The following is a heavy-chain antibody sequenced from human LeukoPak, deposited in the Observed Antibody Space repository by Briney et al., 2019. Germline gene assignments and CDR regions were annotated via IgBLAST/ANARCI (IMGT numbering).Heavy chain of an antibody. J-gene: IGHJ4*02. CDR3: AKDSGGDDFWSGYYLDY. CDR2: ISWDCGRA. V-gene: IGHV3-43D*04. Sequence: GGSLRLSCAASGFTFDDYAMNWVRPAPGKGLEWVSLISWDCGRAYYADSVQGRFTISRDNSKNSLYLQMNSLRAEGTALYYCAKDSGGDDFWSGYYLDYWGQGTLVTVSS. CDR1: GFTFDDYA. D-gene: IGHD3-3*01.